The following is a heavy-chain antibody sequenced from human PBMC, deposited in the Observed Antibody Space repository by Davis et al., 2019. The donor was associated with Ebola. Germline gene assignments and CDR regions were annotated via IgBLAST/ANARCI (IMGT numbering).Heavy chain of an antibody. CDR3: AGLGYCTGGVCPDGY. J-gene: IGHJ4*02. Sequence: ASVKVSCKASGYTFTGYYMHWVRQAPGQGLEWMGWINPNSGGTNYAQKFQGRVTMTRDTSISTAYMELSRLRSDDTAVYYCAGLGYCTGGVCPDGYWGQGTLVTVSS. CDR1: GYTFTGYY. D-gene: IGHD2-8*02. CDR2: INPNSGGT. V-gene: IGHV1-2*02.